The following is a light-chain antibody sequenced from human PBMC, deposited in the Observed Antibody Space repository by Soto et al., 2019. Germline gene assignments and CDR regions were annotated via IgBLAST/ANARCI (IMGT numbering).Light chain of an antibody. CDR3: QQRSNWPPVYT. V-gene: IGKV3-11*01. J-gene: IGKJ2*01. CDR2: DAS. CDR1: QSVSSY. Sequence: EIVLTQSPATLSLSPGERATLSCMASQSVSSYLAWSQQKPGQAPRLLIYDASNKATGIPARFSGSGSGTDFTLTISSLEPEDFAVYYCQQRSNWPPVYTFGQGTKLEIK.